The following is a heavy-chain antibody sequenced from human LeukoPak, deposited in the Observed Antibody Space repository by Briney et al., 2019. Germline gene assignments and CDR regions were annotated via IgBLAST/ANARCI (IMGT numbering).Heavy chain of an antibody. J-gene: IGHJ3*02. V-gene: IGHV3-23*01. CDR1: GFTFSSYA. CDR3: AKLGPDDIVVVDMGFDI. Sequence: GGSLRLSCAASGFTFSSYAMSWVRQAPGKGLEWVSAISGSGGSTYYADSVKGRFTISRDNSKNTLYLQMNSLRAEDTAVYYCAKLGPDDIVVVDMGFDIWGQGTMVTVSS. D-gene: IGHD2-2*01. CDR2: ISGSGGST.